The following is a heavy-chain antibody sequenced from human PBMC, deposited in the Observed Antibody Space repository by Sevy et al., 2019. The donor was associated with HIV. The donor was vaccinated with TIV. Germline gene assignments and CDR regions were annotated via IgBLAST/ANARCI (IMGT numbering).Heavy chain of an antibody. Sequence: SLKISCAASGFTFDDYAMQWVRQAPGKGLEWVSGISWNSGSIGYADSVKGRFTISRDNAKNSLYLQMNSLRAEDTALYYCAKDAVAATPDDAFDIWGQGTMVTVSS. D-gene: IGHD2-15*01. CDR3: AKDAVAATPDDAFDI. CDR2: ISWNSGSI. V-gene: IGHV3-9*01. CDR1: GFTFDDYA. J-gene: IGHJ3*02.